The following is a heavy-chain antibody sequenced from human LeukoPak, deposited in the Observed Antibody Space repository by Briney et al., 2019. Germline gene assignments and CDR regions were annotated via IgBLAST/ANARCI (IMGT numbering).Heavy chain of an antibody. J-gene: IGHJ4*02. D-gene: IGHD6-19*01. Sequence: SVKVSCRASGGTFSSYAISWVRQAPGQGLEWMGGIIPIFGTANYAQKFQGRVTITADESTSTAYMELSSLRSEDTAVYYCARGYSSGWTTYFDYWGQGTLVTVSS. CDR2: IIPIFGTA. V-gene: IGHV1-69*01. CDR3: ARGYSSGWTTYFDY. CDR1: GGTFSSYA.